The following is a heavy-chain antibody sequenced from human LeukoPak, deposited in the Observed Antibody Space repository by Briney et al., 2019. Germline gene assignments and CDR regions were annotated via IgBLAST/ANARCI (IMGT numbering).Heavy chain of an antibody. Sequence: SVKVSCKASGGTFSSYAISWVRQAPGQGLEWMGRIIPILGIANYAQKFQGRVTITADKSTSTAYMELSSLRSEDTAVYYCARDTYDSSGYLGDYWGQGTLVTVSS. CDR2: IIPILGIA. D-gene: IGHD3-22*01. V-gene: IGHV1-69*04. CDR1: GGTFSSYA. CDR3: ARDTYDSSGYLGDY. J-gene: IGHJ4*02.